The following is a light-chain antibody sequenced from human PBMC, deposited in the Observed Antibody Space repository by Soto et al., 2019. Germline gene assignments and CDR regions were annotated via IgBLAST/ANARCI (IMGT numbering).Light chain of an antibody. CDR1: QNVRSN. CDR3: QQYGSSGT. J-gene: IGKJ1*01. Sequence: TQSPSTLSGSVGDRVTITCRASQNVRSNLAWYQQKPGQPPRLLIYDASNRATGIPARFSGSGSGTDFTLTISSLEPEDFAVYYCQQYGSSGTFGQGTKVDI. V-gene: IGKV3D-11*03. CDR2: DAS.